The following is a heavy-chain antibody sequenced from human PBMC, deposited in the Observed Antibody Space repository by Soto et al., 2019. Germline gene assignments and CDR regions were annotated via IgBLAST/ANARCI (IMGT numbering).Heavy chain of an antibody. Sequence: EVQLLESGGGLVQPGGSLRLSCAASGFTFSSYAMNWVRQAPGKGLEWVSGISGSGDSTYYADSVKGRFTISRDNSQNTLYLQMNSLRAEDTAVYYCAKDLSSGPNYPYLFDSWGQGTLVTVSS. CDR3: AKDLSSGPNYPYLFDS. D-gene: IGHD3-22*01. CDR1: GFTFSSYA. V-gene: IGHV3-23*01. CDR2: ISGSGDST. J-gene: IGHJ4*02.